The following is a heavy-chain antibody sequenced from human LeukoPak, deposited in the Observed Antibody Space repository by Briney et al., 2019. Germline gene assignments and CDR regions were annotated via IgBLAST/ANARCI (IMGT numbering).Heavy chain of an antibody. D-gene: IGHD2-2*01. CDR3: ARRTDIAVVRGRSDNAFDV. Sequence: GESLKISCQASGYTFTSYWIGWVRQIPGKGLEWVGVIYPGDSNNRYTPSFQGRFTISIDNSISTAHLHWSSLKASDTAIYYCARRTDIAVVRGRSDNAFDVWGQGTMVTVSS. CDR2: IYPGDSNN. CDR1: GYTFTSYW. J-gene: IGHJ3*01. V-gene: IGHV5-51*01.